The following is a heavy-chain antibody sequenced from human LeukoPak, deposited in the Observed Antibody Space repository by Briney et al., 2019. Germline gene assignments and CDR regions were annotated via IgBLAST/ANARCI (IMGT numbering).Heavy chain of an antibody. D-gene: IGHD6-19*01. V-gene: IGHV1-2*02. CDR1: RYTLTGYY. J-gene: IGHJ6*03. Sequence: GASLKVSSKASRYTLTGYYMYCVRQTPGQGLEWMGWINPNSGGTNYAQKFQGRGTMTRDTSISTAYMELRSLRSDDTAVYYCARDLRYSSGWSASGMDVWGKGTTVTISS. CDR2: INPNSGGT. CDR3: ARDLRYSSGWSASGMDV.